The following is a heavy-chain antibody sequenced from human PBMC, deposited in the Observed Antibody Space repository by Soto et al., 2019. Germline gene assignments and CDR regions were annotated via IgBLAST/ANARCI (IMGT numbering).Heavy chain of an antibody. CDR2: VSAYNGNT. J-gene: IGHJ5*02. D-gene: IGHD3-10*01. CDR1: GYTFTSYG. V-gene: IGHV1-18*01. Sequence: QVQLVQSGAEVKKPGASVKVSCKASGYTFTSYGISWVRQAPGQGLEWMGWVSAYNGNTNYAQKLEGRVTMTTDTSTSNDYKKPRSLRSDDTAVYYSARDGAMVRGVIGWFDPWGQGTLVTVSS. CDR3: ARDGAMVRGVIGWFDP.